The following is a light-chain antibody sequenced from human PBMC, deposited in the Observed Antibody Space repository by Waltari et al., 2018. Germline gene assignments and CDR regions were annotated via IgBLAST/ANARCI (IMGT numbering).Light chain of an antibody. V-gene: IGKV2-28*01. CDR1: QSLLDSNGRNY. CDR3: MQAQQTPRT. J-gene: IGKJ3*01. Sequence: DIVMTQSPQSLSVTPGEPAAISCRSRQSLLDSNGRNYLAWYLQKPVQSPQLLIYLATTRPAGAPDRFSGSGSGTDCTLKISRVEAEDVGVYYCMQAQQTPRTFGPGTRVDIK. CDR2: LAT.